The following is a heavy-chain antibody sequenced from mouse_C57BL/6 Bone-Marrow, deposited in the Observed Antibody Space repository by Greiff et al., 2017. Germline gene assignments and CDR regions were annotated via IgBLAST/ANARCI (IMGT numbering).Heavy chain of an antibody. J-gene: IGHJ1*03. CDR3: ARIPYYYGSSPWYFDV. Sequence: EVHLVESGGGLVKPGGSLTLSCAASGFTFSSYAMSWVRQTPETRLEWVATISDGGSYTYYPDNVKGRFTISRDNAKNNLYMQMSHLKSEDTAMYYCARIPYYYGSSPWYFDVWGTGTTVTVSS. V-gene: IGHV5-4*01. CDR2: ISDGGSYT. D-gene: IGHD1-1*01. CDR1: GFTFSSYA.